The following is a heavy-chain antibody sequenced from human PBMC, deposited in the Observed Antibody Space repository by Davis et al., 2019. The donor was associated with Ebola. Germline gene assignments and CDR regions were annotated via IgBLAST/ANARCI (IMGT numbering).Heavy chain of an antibody. J-gene: IGHJ6*04. D-gene: IGHD2-15*01. V-gene: IGHV1-46*01. CDR3: ARERIVVVVAANEDYYYYGMDV. CDR2: INPSGCST. Sequence: ASVKVSCKASGYTFTSYYMHWVRQAPGQGLEWMGIINPSGCSTSYAQKFQGRVTMTRDTSTSTVYMELSSLRSEDTAVYYCARERIVVVVAANEDYYYYGMDVWGKGTTVTVSS. CDR1: GYTFTSYY.